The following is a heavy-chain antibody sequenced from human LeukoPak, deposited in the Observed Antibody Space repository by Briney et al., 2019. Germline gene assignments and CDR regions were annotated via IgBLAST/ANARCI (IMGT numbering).Heavy chain of an antibody. CDR2: INPSGGST. CDR3: ARDNSCAEPKGGWWFDP. J-gene: IGHJ5*02. Sequence: ASVKVSRKASGYTFTSYYMHWVRQAPGQGLEWMGIINPSGGSTSYAQKYQGRITITRDLSTRTDYMELSNLSSDDTAVYYCARDNSCAEPKGGWWFDPWGQGTLVTVSS. D-gene: IGHD1-26*01. V-gene: IGHV1-46*01. CDR1: GYTFTSYY.